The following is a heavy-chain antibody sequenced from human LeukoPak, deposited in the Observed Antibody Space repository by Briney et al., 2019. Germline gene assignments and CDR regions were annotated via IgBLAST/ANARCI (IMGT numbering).Heavy chain of an antibody. CDR3: AIFPGELLVPDYGMDV. CDR2: ISGSGGST. Sequence: PGGSLRLSCAASGFTFSSYAMSWVRQAPGKGLEWVSAISGSGGSTYYADSVKGRFTISRDNSKNTLYLQMNSLRAEDTAVYYCAIFPGELLVPDYGMDVWGQGTTVTVSS. CDR1: GFTFSSYA. D-gene: IGHD3-10*01. J-gene: IGHJ6*02. V-gene: IGHV3-23*01.